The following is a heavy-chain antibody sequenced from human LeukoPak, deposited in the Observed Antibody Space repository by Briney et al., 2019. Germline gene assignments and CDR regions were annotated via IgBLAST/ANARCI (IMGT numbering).Heavy chain of an antibody. Sequence: GGSLRLSCAASGFMFSAYGMHWVRQAPGKGLEWLAVTSYDGGNTYYAASARGRFTVSRDNSNNTLDLQMNSLRAEDTAVYYCAKDSSSGSSYYFHGMDVWGQGTTVIVSS. CDR1: GFMFSAYG. V-gene: IGHV3-30*18. D-gene: IGHD3-10*01. CDR2: TSYDGGNT. CDR3: AKDSSSGSSYYFHGMDV. J-gene: IGHJ6*02.